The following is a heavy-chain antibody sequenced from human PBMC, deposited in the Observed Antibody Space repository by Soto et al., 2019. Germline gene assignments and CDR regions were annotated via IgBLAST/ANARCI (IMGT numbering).Heavy chain of an antibody. J-gene: IGHJ4*02. D-gene: IGHD5-12*01. CDR1: GGSISSGGYY. CDR2: IYYSGST. CDR3: ARSPNGYKVYY. Sequence: SETLSLTCTVSGGSISSGGYYWSWIRQHPWKGLEWIGYIYYSGSTYYNPSLKSRVTISVDTSKNQSSLKLSSVTAADTAVYYCARSPNGYKVYYRRQGTLDTFSS. V-gene: IGHV4-31*03.